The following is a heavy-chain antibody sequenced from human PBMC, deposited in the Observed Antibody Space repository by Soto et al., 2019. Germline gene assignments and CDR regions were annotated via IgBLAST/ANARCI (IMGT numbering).Heavy chain of an antibody. CDR1: GDTFNFYS. V-gene: IGHV1-69*02. CDR3: ASSYGSGYRAFDS. D-gene: IGHD3-10*01. Sequence: QVQLVQSGAEVKKPGSSVRVSCKASGDTFNFYSINWVRRAPGLGLEWMGRINPILSMSNYAQRFQGRVTMTADKSTSTAYMELSSLRSEDTAMYYCASSYGSGYRAFDSWGQGALVTVSS. J-gene: IGHJ4*02. CDR2: INPILSMS.